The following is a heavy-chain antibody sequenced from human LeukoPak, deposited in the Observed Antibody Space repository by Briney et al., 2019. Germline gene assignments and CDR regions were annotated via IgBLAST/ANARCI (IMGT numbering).Heavy chain of an antibody. CDR2: IYYSGST. V-gene: IGHV4-39*07. D-gene: IGHD3-10*01. CDR3: ARSVWGSYGSGGIDY. CDR1: GASISRSTYY. Sequence: SETLSLTCTVSGASISRSTYYWGWIRQPPGKGLEWIASIYYSGSTYYNPSLKSRVTMSVDTSKNQFSLKLSSVTAADTAVYYCARSVWGSYGSGGIDYWGQGTLVTVSS. J-gene: IGHJ4*02.